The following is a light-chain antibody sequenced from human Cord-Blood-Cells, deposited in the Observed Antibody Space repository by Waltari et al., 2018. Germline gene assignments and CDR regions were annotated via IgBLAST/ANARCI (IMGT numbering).Light chain of an antibody. CDR3: QHSYSTPLT. V-gene: IGKV1-39*01. CDR2: AAS. CDR1: QSISSY. Sequence: DIQMTQSPSSLSASVGDRVTITCRASQSISSYFNWYQQKPGKAPKLLIYAASSLQSGVPSRVSGSGYGAVFTLTISSLPPEDVAAYYWQHSYSTPLTFGGGTKVEIK. J-gene: IGKJ4*01.